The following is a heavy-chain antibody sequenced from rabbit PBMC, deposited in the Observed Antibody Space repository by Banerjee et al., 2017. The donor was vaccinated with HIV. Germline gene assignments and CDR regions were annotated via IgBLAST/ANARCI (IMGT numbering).Heavy chain of an antibody. CDR2: VYTGSGVT. J-gene: IGHJ3*01. D-gene: IGHD4-1*01. Sequence: QSLEESGGYLVKPGASLTLTCTASGFSFSSSYYMCWVRQAPGKGLEWIGYVYTGSGVTWYADWVNGRFTISKASSTTVTLKLNSLTAADTATYFCARISGWGGDLWGQGTLVTVS. V-gene: IGHV1S40*01. CDR3: ARISGWGGDL. CDR1: GFSFSSSYY.